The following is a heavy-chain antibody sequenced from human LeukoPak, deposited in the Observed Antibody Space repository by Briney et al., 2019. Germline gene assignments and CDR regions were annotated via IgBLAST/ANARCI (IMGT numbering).Heavy chain of an antibody. D-gene: IGHD5-12*01. CDR1: GFTFSSYG. CDR2: IRYDGSNK. V-gene: IGHV3-30*02. CDR3: ASYSGYSDYAFDI. Sequence: GGSLRLSCAASGFTFSSYGMHWVRQAPGKGLEWVAFIRYDGSNKYYADSVKGRFTISRDNAKNSLYLQMNSLRAEDTAVYYCASYSGYSDYAFDIWGQGTMVTVSS. J-gene: IGHJ3*02.